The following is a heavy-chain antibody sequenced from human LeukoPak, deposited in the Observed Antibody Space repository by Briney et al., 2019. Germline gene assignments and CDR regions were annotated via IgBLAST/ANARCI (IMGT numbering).Heavy chain of an antibody. V-gene: IGHV3-23*01. J-gene: IGHJ4*02. CDR3: AKGTASSSWYKGVDY. Sequence: GGSLRLSCAASGFTFSSYAMSWVRQAPGKGLEWVSAISGSGGSTYSADSVKGRFTISRDNSKNTLYLQMNSLRAEDTAVYYCAKGTASSSWYKGVDYWGQGTLVTVSS. D-gene: IGHD6-13*01. CDR2: ISGSGGST. CDR1: GFTFSSYA.